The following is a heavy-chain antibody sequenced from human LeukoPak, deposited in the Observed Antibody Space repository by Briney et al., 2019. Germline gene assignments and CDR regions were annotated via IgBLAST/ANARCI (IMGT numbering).Heavy chain of an antibody. CDR3: AKGSYYDNSGYYYFDE. D-gene: IGHD3-22*01. CDR1: GFTFSSYA. Sequence: GGSLRLSCAASGFTFSSYAMNWVRQAPGKGLEWASGISGSGRSTYYADSVKGRFTISRDNSKNTLYLQMNSLRPEDTAVYTCAKGSYYDNSGYYYFDEWGQGTLVTVSS. J-gene: IGHJ4*02. CDR2: ISGSGRST. V-gene: IGHV3-23*01.